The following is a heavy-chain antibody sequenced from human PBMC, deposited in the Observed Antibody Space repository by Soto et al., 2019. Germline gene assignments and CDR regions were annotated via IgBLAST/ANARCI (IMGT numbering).Heavy chain of an antibody. CDR1: GYSFTSYW. D-gene: IGHD6-13*01. CDR2: IYPGDSDT. Sequence: GESLKISCKGSGYSFTSYWIGWVRQMPGKGLEWMGIIYPGDSDTRYSPSFQGQVTISADKSISTAYLQWSSLKASDTAMYYCARRGIAAAGTRYYYYYMDVWGKGTTVTVSS. J-gene: IGHJ6*03. CDR3: ARRGIAAAGTRYYYYYMDV. V-gene: IGHV5-51*01.